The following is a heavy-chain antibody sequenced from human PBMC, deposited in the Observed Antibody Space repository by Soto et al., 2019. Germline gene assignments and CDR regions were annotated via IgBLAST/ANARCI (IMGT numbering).Heavy chain of an antibody. CDR3: ARPGPDRGGHCYFDY. V-gene: IGHV3-48*02. Sequence: LXLSCAASGFPFSTYDMNWVRQAPGRGLEWVSYISSSGSTEFYADSVQGRFTISRDNAKNSLYLQMDRLRDEETAASYCARPGPDRGGHCYFDYWGQGTLVTVSS. J-gene: IGHJ4*02. D-gene: IGHD2-15*01. CDR1: GFPFSTYD. CDR2: ISSSGSTE.